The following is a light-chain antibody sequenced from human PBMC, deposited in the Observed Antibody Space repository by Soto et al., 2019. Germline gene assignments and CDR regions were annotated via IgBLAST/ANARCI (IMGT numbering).Light chain of an antibody. CDR3: QQYYSTPPT. CDR2: WAS. J-gene: IGKJ4*01. CDR1: QSVLYSSNNKNY. V-gene: IGKV4-1*01. Sequence: DMVMTQSPASLAVSLGERATINCKSSQSVLYSSNNKNYLAGYQQKPGQPPKLLIYWASTRESGVPDRFSGSGSGTDFTLTISSLQAEDVAVYYCQQYYSTPPTFGGGTKVEIK.